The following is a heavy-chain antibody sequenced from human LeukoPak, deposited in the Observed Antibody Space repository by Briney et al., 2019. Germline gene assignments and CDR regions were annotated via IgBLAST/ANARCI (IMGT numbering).Heavy chain of an antibody. CDR2: MSTDGSST. J-gene: IGHJ6*02. Sequence: GGTLRLSCAPSGFIFSNYWMHWVRQAPGKGLVGGSRMSTDGSSTSYADSVKGRFTISRDNAKNTLYPQMNSLRAEDTAVYYCARAVHNSMDVWGQGTTVTVSS. D-gene: IGHD1-1*01. V-gene: IGHV3-74*01. CDR1: GFIFSNYW. CDR3: ARAVHNSMDV.